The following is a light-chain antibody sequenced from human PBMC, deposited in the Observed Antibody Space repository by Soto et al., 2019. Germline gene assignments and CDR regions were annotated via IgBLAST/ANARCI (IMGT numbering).Light chain of an antibody. Sequence: ELVMTQSPATLSVSPGERVTVSCRASQSVSRNLAWYQYKPGQAPRLLIYGASNRATGIPARFSGSGSGTEFTLTISSLQSEDFAVYYCQQYDNWPLFGQGTRLEIK. CDR1: QSVSRN. CDR2: GAS. J-gene: IGKJ5*01. CDR3: QQYDNWPL. V-gene: IGKV3-15*01.